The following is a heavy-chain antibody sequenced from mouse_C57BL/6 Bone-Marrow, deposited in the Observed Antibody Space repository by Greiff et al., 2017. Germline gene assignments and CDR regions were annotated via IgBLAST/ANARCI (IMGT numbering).Heavy chain of an antibody. J-gene: IGHJ3*01. Sequence: QVQLQQPGAELVRPGSSVKLSCKASGYTFTSYWMHWVKQRPIQGLEWIGNIDPSDSETHYNQKFKDKATLTVDKSSSTAYMQLTSLTSEDSAVYYCAQLTGAPFAYWGQGTRVTVSA. CDR3: AQLTGAPFAY. CDR1: GYTFTSYW. CDR2: IDPSDSET. D-gene: IGHD4-1*01. V-gene: IGHV1-52*01.